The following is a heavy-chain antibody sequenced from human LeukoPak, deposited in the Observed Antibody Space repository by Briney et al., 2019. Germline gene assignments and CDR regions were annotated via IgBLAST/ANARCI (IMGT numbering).Heavy chain of an antibody. CDR1: GFTFSDYY. CDR2: ISNSGSII. D-gene: IGHD2-2*03. CDR3: ARVDIVVVPAVMGAYCYYYMDV. V-gene: IGHV3-11*04. J-gene: IGHJ6*03. Sequence: NPGGSLRLSCAASGFTFSDYYMSWIRQAPGKGLEWISYISNSGSIIYYADSVKGRFTISRDNAKNSLYLQMNSLRVEDTAVYYCARVDIVVVPAVMGAYCYYYMDVWGKGTTVTVSS.